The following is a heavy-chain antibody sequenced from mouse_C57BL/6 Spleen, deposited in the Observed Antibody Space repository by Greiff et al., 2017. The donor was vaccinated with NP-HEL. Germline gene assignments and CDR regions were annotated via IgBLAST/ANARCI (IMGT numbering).Heavy chain of an antibody. CDR2: IDPSDSYT. CDR1: GYTFTSYW. Sequence: QVQLQQPGAELVRPGTSVKLSCKASGYTFTSYWMHWVKQRPGQGLEWIGVIDPSDSYTNYNQKFKGKATLTVDTSSSTAYMQLRSLTSEDSAVYYCAREGVITPVVETSLRYFEVWGTGATVTVSS. CDR3: AREGVITPVVETSLRYFEV. D-gene: IGHD1-1*01. J-gene: IGHJ1*03. V-gene: IGHV1-59*01.